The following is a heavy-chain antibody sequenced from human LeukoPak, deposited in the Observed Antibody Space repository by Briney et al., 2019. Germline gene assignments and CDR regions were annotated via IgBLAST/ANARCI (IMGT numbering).Heavy chain of an antibody. J-gene: IGHJ4*02. CDR3: ATALTMVRGVASSANY. CDR2: MNPNRGDT. Sequence: ASVKVSCKASGYTSTSYDIHWVRQATGQGLEWMGRMNPNRGDTDYAQKFQGRVTMTRDTSISTAYMELRSLRSDDTAVYYCATALTMVRGVASSANYWGQGTLVTVSS. V-gene: IGHV1-8*01. D-gene: IGHD3-10*01. CDR1: GYTSTSYD.